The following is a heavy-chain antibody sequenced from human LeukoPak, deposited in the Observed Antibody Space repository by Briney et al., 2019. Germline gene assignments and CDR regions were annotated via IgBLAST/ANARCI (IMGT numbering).Heavy chain of an antibody. CDR2: INPSGGST. Sequence: ASVKVSCKASGYTFTSYYMHWVRQAPGQGLEWMGIINPSGGSTSYAQKFQGRVTMTRDTSTSTVYMELSSLRSEDTAVYYCARGAATMVRGVTMDVWGKGTTVTVSS. CDR1: GYTFTSYY. V-gene: IGHV1-46*01. J-gene: IGHJ6*03. CDR3: ARGAATMVRGVTMDV. D-gene: IGHD3-10*01.